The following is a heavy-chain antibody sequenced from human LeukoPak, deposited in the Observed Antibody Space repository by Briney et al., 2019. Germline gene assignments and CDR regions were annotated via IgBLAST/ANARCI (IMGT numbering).Heavy chain of an antibody. J-gene: IGHJ5*02. D-gene: IGHD3-22*01. V-gene: IGHV4-31*03. CDR1: GGPISSGGYY. CDR3: ARYRDYYDSSGLDWFDP. Sequence: SQTLSLTCTVSGGPISSGGYYWSWIRQHPGKGLEWIGYIYYSGSTYYNPSLKGRVTISVDTSKNQFSLKLSSVTAADTAVYYCARYRDYYDSSGLDWFDPWGQGTLVTVSS. CDR2: IYYSGST.